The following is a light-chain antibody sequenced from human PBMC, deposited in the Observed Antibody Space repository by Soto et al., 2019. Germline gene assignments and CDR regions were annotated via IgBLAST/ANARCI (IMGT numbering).Light chain of an antibody. CDR3: SSYTSSSIWL. J-gene: IGLJ2*01. V-gene: IGLV1-40*01. CDR2: GNS. CDR1: SSNIGAGYD. Sequence: QSVLTQPPSVSGAPGQRVTISCTGSSSNIGAGYDVHWYQQLPGTAPKLLIYGNSNRPSGVPDRFSGSKSGTSASLAITGLQAEDEADYYCSSYTSSSIWLFGGGTKLTVL.